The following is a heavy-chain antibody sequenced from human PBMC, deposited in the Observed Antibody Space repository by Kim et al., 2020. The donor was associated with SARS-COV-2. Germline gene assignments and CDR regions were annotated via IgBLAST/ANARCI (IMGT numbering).Heavy chain of an antibody. D-gene: IGHD6-19*01. Sequence: SETLSLTCTVSGGSISSYYWSWIRQPPGKGLEWIGYIYYSGSTNYNPSLKSRVTISVDTSKNQFSLKLSSVTAADTAVYYCARGDGVTDSAVGDAFDIWGQGTMVTVSS. CDR3: ARGDGVTDSAVGDAFDI. CDR2: IYYSGST. CDR1: GGSISSYY. V-gene: IGHV4-59*01. J-gene: IGHJ3*02.